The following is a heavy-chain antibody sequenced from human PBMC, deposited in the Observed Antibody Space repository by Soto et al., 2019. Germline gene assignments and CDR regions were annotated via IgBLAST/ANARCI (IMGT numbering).Heavy chain of an antibody. Sequence: QVQLQESGPGLVKPSQTLSLTCTVSGGSISSGGYYWSWIRQHPGKGLEWIGYIYYSGSTYYNPSLKNRLTISIDTSKNQFSLRLSSVTAEDTAIYYCATGASTVLHYWGQGTLVTVSS. D-gene: IGHD4-4*01. CDR3: ATGASTVLHY. CDR2: IYYSGST. V-gene: IGHV4-31*03. J-gene: IGHJ4*02. CDR1: GGSISSGGYY.